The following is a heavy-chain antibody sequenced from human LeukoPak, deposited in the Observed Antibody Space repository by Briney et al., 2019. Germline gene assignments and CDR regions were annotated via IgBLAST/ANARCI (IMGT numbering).Heavy chain of an antibody. D-gene: IGHD3-22*01. CDR1: GGSFSGYY. Sequence: SETLSLTCAVYGGSFSGYYWSWIRQPPGKGLEWIGEINHSGSTNYNPSLKSRVTISVDTSKNQFSLKLSSVTAADTAVYYCAGAARGHSSGYRWGQGTLVTVSS. CDR3: AGAARGHSSGYR. J-gene: IGHJ4*02. CDR2: INHSGST. V-gene: IGHV4-34*01.